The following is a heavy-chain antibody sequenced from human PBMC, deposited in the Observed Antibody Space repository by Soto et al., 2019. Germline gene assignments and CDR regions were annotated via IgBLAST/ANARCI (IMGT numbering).Heavy chain of an antibody. D-gene: IGHD4-17*01. CDR3: ARDSVTPGYFDY. Sequence: GGSLRLSCAASGFTVSTNYMSWVRQAPGKGLEWVSIIYSGGSTYYADSAKGRFTISRGNSKNTLNLQMNSLRAEDTAVYYCARDSVTPGYFDYWGQGTLVTVSS. V-gene: IGHV3-53*01. J-gene: IGHJ4*02. CDR1: GFTVSTNY. CDR2: IYSGGST.